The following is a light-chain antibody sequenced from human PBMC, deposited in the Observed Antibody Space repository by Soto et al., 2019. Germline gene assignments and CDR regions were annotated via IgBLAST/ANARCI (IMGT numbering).Light chain of an antibody. V-gene: IGKV1-13*02. Sequence: AAQLTQSPPSLSASVGDTVTMACRASQGIGNALAWYQQKPGKAPKVLIYDASSLKSGVPSRFSGSGSGTDFTLTISSLQPEDFATYYCQQFNSFPLTFGGGTKVDIK. CDR2: DAS. CDR1: QGIGNA. J-gene: IGKJ4*01. CDR3: QQFNSFPLT.